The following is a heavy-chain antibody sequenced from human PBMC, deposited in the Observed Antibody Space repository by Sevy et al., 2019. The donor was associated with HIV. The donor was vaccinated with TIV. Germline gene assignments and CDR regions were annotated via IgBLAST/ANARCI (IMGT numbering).Heavy chain of an antibody. J-gene: IGHJ5*02. D-gene: IGHD6-19*01. CDR3: AKGGQWLVRDWFDP. CDR1: GFTSSSYG. CDR2: ISYDGSNK. Sequence: GGSLRLSCAASGFTSSSYGMHWVRQAPGKGLDWVTVISYDGSNKYYADSVKGRFTISRDNSKNTLYLQMNSLRVEDTAVYYCAKGGQWLVRDWFDPWGQGTLVTVSS. V-gene: IGHV3-30*18.